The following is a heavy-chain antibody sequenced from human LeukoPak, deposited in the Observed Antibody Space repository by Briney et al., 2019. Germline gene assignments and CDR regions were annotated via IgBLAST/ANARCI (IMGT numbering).Heavy chain of an antibody. CDR2: VFYSGST. J-gene: IGHJ4*02. D-gene: IGHD3-9*01. Sequence: PSETLSLTCAVSGGPITSSTWWTWVRQPPGKGLEWIVEVFYSGSTNSNPSLKSRLTMSVDESKHEFSLRLTPVTAADTAVYYCGSGGLVSRYLDHWGQGALVNVSP. V-gene: IGHV4-4*02. CDR1: GGPITSSTW. CDR3: GSGGLVSRYLDH.